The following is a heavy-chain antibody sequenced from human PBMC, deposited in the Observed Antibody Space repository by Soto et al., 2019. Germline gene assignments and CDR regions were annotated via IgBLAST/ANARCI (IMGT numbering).Heavy chain of an antibody. D-gene: IGHD1-26*01. Sequence: QVQLVQSGAEVKKPGSSVKVSCKASGGTFSSYTISWVRQAPGQGLEWMGRIIAILGIANYAQKFQGRVTITADKSTSTAYMELSSLRSEDTAVYYCAREDREGGWFDPWGQGTLVTVSS. J-gene: IGHJ5*02. CDR3: AREDREGGWFDP. V-gene: IGHV1-69*08. CDR2: IIAILGIA. CDR1: GGTFSSYT.